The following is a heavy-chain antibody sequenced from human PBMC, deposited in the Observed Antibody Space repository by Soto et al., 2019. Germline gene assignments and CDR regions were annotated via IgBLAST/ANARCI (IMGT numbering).Heavy chain of an antibody. Sequence: QVQLVQSGAEVKKPGSSVKVSCKASGGTFSSYVISWVRQAPGQGLEWMGGIIPMYGTVNYAQRFQDRVTITADTFASTAYRELSSLRSDDTAVYSCARDLGGCSGGSCRYNWFDPWGQGTLVTVAS. CDR3: ARDLGGCSGGSCRYNWFDP. J-gene: IGHJ5*02. CDR2: IIPMYGTV. D-gene: IGHD2-15*01. V-gene: IGHV1-69*06. CDR1: GGTFSSYV.